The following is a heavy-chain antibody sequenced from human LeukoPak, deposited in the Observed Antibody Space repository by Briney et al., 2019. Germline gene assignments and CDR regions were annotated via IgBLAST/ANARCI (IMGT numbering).Heavy chain of an antibody. J-gene: IGHJ4*02. Sequence: GRSLRLSCAASGFTFSSYGMHWVRQAPGKGLEWVAFIRYDGSNKYYADSVKGRFTISRDNSKNTLYLQMNSLRAEDTAVYYCAKEAKTWIQSEFDYWGQGTLVTVSS. V-gene: IGHV3-30*02. D-gene: IGHD5-18*01. CDR2: IRYDGSNK. CDR3: AKEAKTWIQSEFDY. CDR1: GFTFSSYG.